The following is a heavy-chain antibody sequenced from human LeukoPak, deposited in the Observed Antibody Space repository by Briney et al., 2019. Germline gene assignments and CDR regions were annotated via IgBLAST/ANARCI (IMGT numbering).Heavy chain of an antibody. Sequence: SHTLSLICAVSGGPISSGVYPWSWIPQPRGKGLVWIGYIYHSGSTYYTPSLKSRVTISVDRSKKQFSLKLSSVTAADTAVYYCARGSGNMVRGDFDYWGQGTLVTVSS. J-gene: IGHJ4*02. V-gene: IGHV4-30-2*01. CDR2: IYHSGST. CDR1: GGPISSGVYP. CDR3: ARGSGNMVRGDFDY. D-gene: IGHD3-10*01.